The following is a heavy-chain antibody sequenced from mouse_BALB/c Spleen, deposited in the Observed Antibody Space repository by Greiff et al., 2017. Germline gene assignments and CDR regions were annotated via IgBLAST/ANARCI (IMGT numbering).Heavy chain of an antibody. J-gene: IGHJ3*01. Sequence: EVQLVESGGGLVQPKGSLKLSCAASGFTFNTYAMNWVRQAPGKGLEWVARIRSKSNNYATYYAESVKDRFTISRDDSQSMLYLQMNNLKTEDTAMYYCVRHYYGYGFAYWGQGTLVTVSA. CDR2: IRSKSNNYAT. D-gene: IGHD1-2*01. CDR3: VRHYYGYGFAY. V-gene: IGHV10-1*02. CDR1: GFTFNTYA.